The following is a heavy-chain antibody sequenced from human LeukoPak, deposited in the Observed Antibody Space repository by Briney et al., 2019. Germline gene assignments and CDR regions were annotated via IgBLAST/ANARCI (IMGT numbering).Heavy chain of an antibody. Sequence: GGSLRLSCAASGFSFTSYTMNWVRQAPGKGLEWVSAIDGGGGSTYYADSVKGRFAISRDNAKNTLYLQMNSLRAEDTAVYYCASQQSFHYYYMDVWGKGTTVTVSS. D-gene: IGHD2/OR15-2a*01. CDR1: GFSFTSYT. V-gene: IGHV3-23*01. CDR3: ASQQSFHYYYMDV. CDR2: IDGGGGST. J-gene: IGHJ6*03.